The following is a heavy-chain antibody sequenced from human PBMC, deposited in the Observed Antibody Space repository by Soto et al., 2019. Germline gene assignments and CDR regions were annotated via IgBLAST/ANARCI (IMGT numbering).Heavy chain of an antibody. D-gene: IGHD4-17*01. Sequence: QSQTLSLTCAISGDRVSSNSAAWNWIRQSPSRGLEWLGRTYYRSKWYNDYAVSVKSRITINPDTSKNQFSLQLNSVTPEDTAVYYCAREERAVTTFYYYYGMDVWGQGTTVTVSS. CDR3: AREERAVTTFYYYYGMDV. CDR2: TYYRSKWYN. J-gene: IGHJ6*02. V-gene: IGHV6-1*01. CDR1: GDRVSSNSAA.